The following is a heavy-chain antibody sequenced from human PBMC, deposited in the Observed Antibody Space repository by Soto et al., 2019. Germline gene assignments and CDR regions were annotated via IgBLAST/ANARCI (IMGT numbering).Heavy chain of an antibody. CDR2: IIPIFGTA. D-gene: IGHD5-12*01. CDR3: ARDPRGYSGYDNWFDP. Sequence: SVKVSCMASGGTFSSYAISWVRQAPGQGLEWMGGIIPIFGTANYAQKFQGRVTITADESTSTAYMELSSLRSEDTAVYYCARDPRGYSGYDNWFDPWGQGTLVTVSS. V-gene: IGHV1-69*13. J-gene: IGHJ5*02. CDR1: GGTFSSYA.